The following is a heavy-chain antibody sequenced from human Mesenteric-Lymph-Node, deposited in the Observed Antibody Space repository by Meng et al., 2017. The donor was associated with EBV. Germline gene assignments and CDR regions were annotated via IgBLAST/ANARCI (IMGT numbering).Heavy chain of an antibody. Sequence: VQLAESGPGLVNPSGTLALSCAVSGGSFSSYNWWSWVRQPPGEVLEWIGEIYHSGSTNSNPSLRSRVTISVDKSKNQFSLKLTSVTAADTALYYCAKVESSGRFSWFDPWGQGTLVTVSS. V-gene: IGHV4-4*02. J-gene: IGHJ5*02. CDR2: IYHSGST. CDR1: GGSFSSYNW. CDR3: AKVESSGRFSWFDP. D-gene: IGHD3-10*01.